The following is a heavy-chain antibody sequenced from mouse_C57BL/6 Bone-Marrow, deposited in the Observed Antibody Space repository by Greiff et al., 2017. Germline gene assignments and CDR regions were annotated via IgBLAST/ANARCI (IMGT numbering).Heavy chain of an antibody. D-gene: IGHD2-1*01. V-gene: IGHV1-82*01. Sequence: QVQLQQSGPELVKPGASVKISCKASGYAFSSSWMNWVKQRPGKGLEWIGRLYPGDGDTNYNGKFKGKATLTADKSSSTAYMQLSSLTSEDSAVYFCASSGNYDYFDYWGQGTTLTVSS. J-gene: IGHJ2*01. CDR2: LYPGDGDT. CDR3: ASSGNYDYFDY. CDR1: GYAFSSSW.